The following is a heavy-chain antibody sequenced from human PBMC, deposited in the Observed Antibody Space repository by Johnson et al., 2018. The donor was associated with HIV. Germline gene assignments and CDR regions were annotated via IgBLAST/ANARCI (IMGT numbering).Heavy chain of an antibody. CDR1: GFAFSSYP. CDR2: ISGGGGNT. CDR3: AGSRSSDKDI. V-gene: IGHV3-23*01. D-gene: IGHD2-2*01. Sequence: VQLLESGGGLVQPGGSLRLSCEASGFAFSSYPMSWVRQAPGKGLDWVSAISGGGGNTYYADSVKGRFTISRDNSKSTLYLQMNSLRAEETAVYYCAGSRSSDKDIWGQGTMVTVSS. J-gene: IGHJ3*02.